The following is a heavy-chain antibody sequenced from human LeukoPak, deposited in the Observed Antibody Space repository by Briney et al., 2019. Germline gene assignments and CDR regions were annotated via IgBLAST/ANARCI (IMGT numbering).Heavy chain of an antibody. D-gene: IGHD4-17*01. J-gene: IGHJ3*02. CDR3: ARERTVTDAFDI. Sequence: SETLSLTCTVSGGSISNYYWTWIRQPPGEGLEWIGYIYYSGFTDYNPSLKSRVTISVDTSKNQFSLKLSSVTAADTAVYYCARERTVTDAFDIWGQGTMVTVSS. V-gene: IGHV4-59*01. CDR2: IYYSGFT. CDR1: GGSISNYY.